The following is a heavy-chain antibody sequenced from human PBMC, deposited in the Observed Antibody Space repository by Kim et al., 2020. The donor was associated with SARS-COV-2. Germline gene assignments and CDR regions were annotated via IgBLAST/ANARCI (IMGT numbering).Heavy chain of an antibody. Sequence: KGRVTISVDTSKNQFALRLSSVTAADTAVYYCARGITIFGVVTNGMDVWGQGTTVTVSS. D-gene: IGHD3-3*01. V-gene: IGHV4-31*02. CDR3: ARGITIFGVVTNGMDV. J-gene: IGHJ6*02.